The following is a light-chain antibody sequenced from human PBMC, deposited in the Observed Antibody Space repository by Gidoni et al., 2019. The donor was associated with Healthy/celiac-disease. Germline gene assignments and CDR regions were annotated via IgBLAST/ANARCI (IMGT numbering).Light chain of an antibody. Sequence: IQTTESPSSLSASVGDRVTITCRASQGISNYLAWYQQKPGKVPKLLIYAASTLQSGVPSRFSGSGAGTDFTLTISSLQPEDVAAYYGQKYNSAPWTFGQGTKVEIK. CDR1: QGISNY. V-gene: IGKV1-27*01. J-gene: IGKJ1*01. CDR3: QKYNSAPWT. CDR2: AAS.